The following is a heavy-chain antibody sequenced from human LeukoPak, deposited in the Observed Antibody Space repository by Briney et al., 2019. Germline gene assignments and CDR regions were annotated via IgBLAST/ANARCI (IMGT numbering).Heavy chain of an antibody. CDR1: GFTFSSYS. J-gene: IGHJ3*02. D-gene: IGHD3-3*02. CDR2: ISSSSSII. Sequence: GGSLRLSCAASGFTFSSYSMNWVRQAPGKGLEWVSYISSSSSIIYYADSVKGRFTISRDNAKNSLYLQMNSLRAEDTAVYYCARDIASDAFDIWGQGTMVTVSS. CDR3: ARDIASDAFDI. V-gene: IGHV3-48*01.